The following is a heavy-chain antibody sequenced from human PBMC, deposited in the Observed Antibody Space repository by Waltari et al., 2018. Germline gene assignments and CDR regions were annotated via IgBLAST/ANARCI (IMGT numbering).Heavy chain of an antibody. CDR3: ARDIIVVVPAASNWFDP. D-gene: IGHD2-2*01. V-gene: IGHV1-2*02. CDR2: INPNSGGT. J-gene: IGHJ5*02. CDR1: GYPFTGYY. Sequence: QVQLVQSGAAVTKPGASVKVSCKASGYPFTGYYMHWVRQATGQGLEWMGWINPNSGGTNYAQKFQGRVTMTRDTSISTAYMELSRLRSDDTAVYYCARDIIVVVPAASNWFDPWGQGTLVTVSS.